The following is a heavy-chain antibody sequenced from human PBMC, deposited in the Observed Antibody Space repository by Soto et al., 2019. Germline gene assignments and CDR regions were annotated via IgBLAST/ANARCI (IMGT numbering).Heavy chain of an antibody. CDR3: ARAPLRYFDWLSTRPFDY. CDR1: GFTFSDYY. CDR2: ISSSGSTI. V-gene: IGHV3-11*01. D-gene: IGHD3-9*01. Sequence: GGSLRLSCAASGFTFSDYYMSWIRQAPGKGLEWVSYISSSGSTIYYADSVKGRFTISRDNAKNSLYLQMNSLRAEDTAVYYCARAPLRYFDWLSTRPFDYWGQGTLVTVS. J-gene: IGHJ4*02.